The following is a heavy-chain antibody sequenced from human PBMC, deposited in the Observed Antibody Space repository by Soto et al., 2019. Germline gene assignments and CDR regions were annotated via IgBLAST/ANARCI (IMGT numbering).Heavy chain of an antibody. D-gene: IGHD3-16*01. CDR3: ARGLTMGQLPSHFDH. V-gene: IGHV4-61*01. J-gene: IGHJ5*02. CDR1: GGSVSNDNFY. CDR2: VHSSGIT. Sequence: SETLSLTCTVSGGSVSNDNFYWSWIRHPPGKGLEWIGYVHSSGITNYNPSLKRRVTISVDTSRNQFSLRLSSVTAADTAVYYCARGLTMGQLPSHFDHWGQGTLVTVSS.